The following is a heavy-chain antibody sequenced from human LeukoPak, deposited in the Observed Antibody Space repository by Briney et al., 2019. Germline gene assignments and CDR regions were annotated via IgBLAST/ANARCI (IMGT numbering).Heavy chain of an antibody. CDR1: GFTFSTYG. CDR2: IWYGGSNK. Sequence: GKSLRLSCVVSGFTFSTYGMHWVRQAPGKGLEWVALIWYGGSNKYYADSVKGRFTISSDNSKNPLYLQMNSRRAEATAVYYCGKASPGKEAAGYFDYWGQGTLVTVSS. D-gene: IGHD6-13*01. J-gene: IGHJ4*02. V-gene: IGHV3-33*08. CDR3: GKASPGKEAAGYFDY.